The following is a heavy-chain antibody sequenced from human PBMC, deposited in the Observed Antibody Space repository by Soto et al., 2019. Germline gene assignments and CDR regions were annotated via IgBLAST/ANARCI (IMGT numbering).Heavy chain of an antibody. D-gene: IGHD6-13*01. J-gene: IGHJ4*02. Sequence: GGSLRLSCAASGFTFSSYAMSWVRQAPGKGLEWVSAISGSGGSTYYADSVKGRFTISRDNSKNTLYLQMNSLRAEDTAVYYCAMKHETAYSSSWYYFDYWGQGTLVTVSS. V-gene: IGHV3-23*01. CDR1: GFTFSSYA. CDR3: AMKHETAYSSSWYYFDY. CDR2: ISGSGGST.